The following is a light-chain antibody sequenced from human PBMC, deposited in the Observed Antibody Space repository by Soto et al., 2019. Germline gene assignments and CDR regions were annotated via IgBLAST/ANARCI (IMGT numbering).Light chain of an antibody. CDR1: QSVSNS. V-gene: IGKV3-11*01. CDR3: QQRSNWPLLT. Sequence: EIVLTQSPATLSLSPGDRATLSCRASQSVSNSLAWYQQKPGQAPRLLIYDASNWATGIPARFSGSGSGTDFTLTIISLEHADFAVYYCQQRSNWPLLTFGGGTKVEIK. J-gene: IGKJ4*01. CDR2: DAS.